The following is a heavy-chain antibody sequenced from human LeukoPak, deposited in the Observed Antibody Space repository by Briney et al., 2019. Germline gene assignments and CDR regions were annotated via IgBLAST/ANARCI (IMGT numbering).Heavy chain of an antibody. V-gene: IGHV4-38-2*02. CDR3: ARRGQWLVFDY. Sequence: SETLSLTCTVSGGPISDYYWSWIRQPPGKGLEWIGGIYHSGSTYYNPSLKSRVTISVDTSKNQFSLKLSSVTAADTAVYYCARRGQWLVFDYWGQGTLVTVSS. D-gene: IGHD6-19*01. CDR2: IYHSGST. J-gene: IGHJ4*02. CDR1: GGPISDYY.